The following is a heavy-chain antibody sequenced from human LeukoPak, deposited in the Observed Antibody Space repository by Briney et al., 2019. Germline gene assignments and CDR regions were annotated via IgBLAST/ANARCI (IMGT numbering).Heavy chain of an antibody. CDR2: IGFDGNNK. Sequence: PGGSLRLSCAVSGFTFCSYGMHCVRQAPAGGLEWVAVIGFDGNNKFYADSVKGRFTISRDNSKNTLYLQMNSLRAEDTAVYYCARGSYGAYNYCDYWGQGTLVTVSS. D-gene: IGHD4/OR15-4a*01. CDR3: ARGSYGAYNYCDY. V-gene: IGHV3-33*01. CDR1: GFTFCSYG. J-gene: IGHJ4*02.